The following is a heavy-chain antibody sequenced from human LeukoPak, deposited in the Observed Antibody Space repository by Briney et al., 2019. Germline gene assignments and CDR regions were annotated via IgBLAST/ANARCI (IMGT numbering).Heavy chain of an antibody. CDR1: GGSISSGSYY. Sequence: SETLSLTCTVSGGSISSGSYYWRWIRQPAGKGLEWIGSIYHSGSTYYNPSLKSRVTISVDTSKNQFSLKLSSVTAADTAVYYCARGLLMVRGVIITPNFDYWGQGTLVTVSS. V-gene: IGHV4-39*07. CDR2: IYHSGST. J-gene: IGHJ4*02. D-gene: IGHD3-10*01. CDR3: ARGLLMVRGVIITPNFDY.